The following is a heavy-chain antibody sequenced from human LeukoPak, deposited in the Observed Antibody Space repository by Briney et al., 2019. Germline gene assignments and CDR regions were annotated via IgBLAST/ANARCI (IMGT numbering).Heavy chain of an antibody. V-gene: IGHV1-69*05. J-gene: IGHJ5*02. D-gene: IGHD3-3*01. Sequence: ASVKVSCKASGGTFSSYAISWVRQAPGQGLEWMGGIIPIFGTANYAQKFQGRVTITTDESTSTAYMELSSLRSEDTAVYYCARDKEKGPVLRFSTNWFDPWGQGTLVTVSS. CDR3: ARDKEKGPVLRFSTNWFDP. CDR1: GGTFSSYA. CDR2: IIPIFGTA.